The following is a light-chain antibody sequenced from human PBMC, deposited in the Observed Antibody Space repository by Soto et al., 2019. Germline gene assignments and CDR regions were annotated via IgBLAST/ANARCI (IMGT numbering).Light chain of an antibody. CDR2: KAS. CDR3: QQYNSYST. J-gene: IGKJ1*01. V-gene: IGKV1-5*03. Sequence: DIQMTQAPSTLSASVLYRVSITCRASQSISSWLAWYQQKPGKAPKLLIYKASSLESGVPSRFSGSGSGTEFTLTISSLQPDDFATYYCQQYNSYSTFGQGTKVDIK. CDR1: QSISSW.